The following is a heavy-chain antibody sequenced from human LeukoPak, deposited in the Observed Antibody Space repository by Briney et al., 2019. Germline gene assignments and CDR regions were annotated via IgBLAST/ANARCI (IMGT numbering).Heavy chain of an antibody. Sequence: PGGSLRLSCAASGFTFSSYAMSWVRQAPGKGLEWVSAISGSGGSTYYADSVKGRFTISRDNSKNTLYLQMNSLRAEDTAVYYCAKGNIVVVTANYYFDYWGQGTLVTVSS. V-gene: IGHV3-23*01. CDR3: AKGNIVVVTANYYFDY. D-gene: IGHD2-21*02. J-gene: IGHJ4*02. CDR1: GFTFSSYA. CDR2: ISGSGGST.